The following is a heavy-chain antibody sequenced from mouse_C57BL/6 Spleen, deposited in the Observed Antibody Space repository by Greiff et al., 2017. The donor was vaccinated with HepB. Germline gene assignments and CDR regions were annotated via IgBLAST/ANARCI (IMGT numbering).Heavy chain of an antibody. Sequence: VQLKESGPELVKPGASVKIPCKASGYTFTDYNMDWVKQSHGKSLEWIGDINPNNGGTIYNQKFKGKATLTVDKSSSTAYMELRSLTSEDTAVYYCARYGTTVVATPYWYFDVWGTGTTVTVSS. CDR2: INPNNGGT. CDR3: ARYGTTVVATPYWYFDV. D-gene: IGHD1-1*01. V-gene: IGHV1-18*01. J-gene: IGHJ1*03. CDR1: GYTFTDYN.